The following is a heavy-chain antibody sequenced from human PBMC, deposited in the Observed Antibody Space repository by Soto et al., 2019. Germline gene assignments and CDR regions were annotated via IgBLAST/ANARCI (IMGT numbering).Heavy chain of an antibody. D-gene: IGHD3-10*01. J-gene: IGHJ4*02. V-gene: IGHV3-74*01. Sequence: GGSLRLSCAASGFTFSSYIMHWVRQTPGKGLVWVSRITTDGSTTTYADSVRGRFTISRDNAKNTLYLQMSSLRGEDTAVYYCAKPTDPGSFYKAVAGWGQGTLVPVSS. CDR3: AKPTDPGSFYKAVAG. CDR2: ITTDGSTT. CDR1: GFTFSSYI.